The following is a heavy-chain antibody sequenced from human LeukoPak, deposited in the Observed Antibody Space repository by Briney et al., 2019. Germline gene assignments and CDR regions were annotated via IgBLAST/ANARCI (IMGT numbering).Heavy chain of an antibody. CDR3: AREPDSSSSFDY. V-gene: IGHV4-4*02. CDR2: IYHGGST. D-gene: IGHD6-6*01. Sequence: PSETLSLTCAVSGVSISSSNWWSWVRQPPGKRLEWIGEIYHGGSTNYNPSLKSRVTISVDKSKNQFSLKLSSVTAADTAVYYCAREPDSSSSFDYWGQGTLVTVSS. CDR1: GVSISSSNW. J-gene: IGHJ4*02.